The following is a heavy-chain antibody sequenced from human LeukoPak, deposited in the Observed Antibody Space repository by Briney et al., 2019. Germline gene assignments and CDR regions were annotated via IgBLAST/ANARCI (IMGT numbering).Heavy chain of an antibody. CDR2: ISAYNGNT. CDR3: ARDGQWELPLTYFDY. D-gene: IGHD1-26*01. CDR1: GYTFTSYG. J-gene: IGHJ4*02. V-gene: IGHV1-18*01. Sequence: ASVKVSCKASGYTFTSYGISWVRQAPGRGLEWMGWISAYNGNTNYAQKLQGRVTMTTDTSTSTAYMELRSLRSDDTAVYYCARDGQWELPLTYFDYWGQGTLVTVSS.